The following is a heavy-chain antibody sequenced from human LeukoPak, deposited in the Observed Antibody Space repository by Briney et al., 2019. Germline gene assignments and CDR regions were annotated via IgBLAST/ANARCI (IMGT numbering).Heavy chain of an antibody. CDR3: ARGRRYCGGDCYVPYYFDY. J-gene: IGHJ4*02. CDR1: GFTFSGFW. D-gene: IGHD2-21*02. Sequence: QSGGFLRLSCAASGFTFSGFWMHWVRQAPGKGLVWVSCISFDGSDATYADSVKGRFTISRDNAKNTVYLQMNSLRAEDTAVYYCARGRRYCGGDCYVPYYFDYWGQGTLVTVSS. V-gene: IGHV3-74*01. CDR2: ISFDGSDA.